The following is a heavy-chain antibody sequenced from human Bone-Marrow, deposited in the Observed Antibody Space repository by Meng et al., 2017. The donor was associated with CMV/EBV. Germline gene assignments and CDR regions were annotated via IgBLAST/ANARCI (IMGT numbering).Heavy chain of an antibody. CDR1: GFSLSTSGVG. D-gene: IGHD4-17*01. Sequence: SGPTLVKPTQTLTLTCTFSGFSLSTSGVGVGWIRQPPRKALEWLALIYSNDEKRYNPSLEIRLSVTKDASKNQVVLIMTNMDPVDTATYYCARRLTTTGWPDPWGQGILVTVSS. V-gene: IGHV2-5*01. CDR3: ARRLTTTGWPDP. CDR2: IYSNDEK. J-gene: IGHJ5*02.